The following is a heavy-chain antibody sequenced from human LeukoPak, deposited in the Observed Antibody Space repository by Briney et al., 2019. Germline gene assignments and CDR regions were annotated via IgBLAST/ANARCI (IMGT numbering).Heavy chain of an antibody. CDR2: IYHSGRT. J-gene: IGHJ3*02. D-gene: IGHD5-24*01. V-gene: IGHV4-4*02. CDR3: ASSLEMATPIGDDAFDI. Sequence: SGTLSLTCAVSGGSISTSNWWSWVRQTPGKGLEWIGEIYHSGRTNYNPSLKSRVTISVDNSKNQFSLKVNSVTAADTAVYYCASSLEMATPIGDDAFDIWGQGTMVTVSS. CDR1: GGSISTSNW.